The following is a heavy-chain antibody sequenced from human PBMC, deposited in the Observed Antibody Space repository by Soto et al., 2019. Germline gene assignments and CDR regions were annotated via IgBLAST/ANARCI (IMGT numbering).Heavy chain of an antibody. CDR3: TTEWGEAGIRGYNDYYYYYGMDV. CDR1: GDSFTSYA. D-gene: IGHD5-18*01. CDR2: ISAYNGNT. Sequence: ASVEVSCKASGDSFTSYAISWVRQAPGQGLEWMGWISAYNGNTNYAQKLQGRVTMTTDTSTSTAYMQMNSLKTEDTAVYYCTTEWGEAGIRGYNDYYYYYGMDVWGQGTTVTVSS. J-gene: IGHJ6*02. V-gene: IGHV1-18*01.